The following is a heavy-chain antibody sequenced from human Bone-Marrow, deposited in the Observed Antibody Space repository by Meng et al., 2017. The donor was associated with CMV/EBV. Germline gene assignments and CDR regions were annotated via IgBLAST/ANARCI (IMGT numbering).Heavy chain of an antibody. CDR2: IYYSGST. CDR1: GGSISSSSYY. CDR3: ARDSGGYYYGSGTYFDY. V-gene: IGHV4-39*07. Sequence: GSLRLSCTVSGGSISSSSYYWGWIRQPPGKGLEWIGSIYYSGSTYYNPSLKSRVTISVDTSKNQFSLKLSSVTAADAAVYYCARDSGGYYYGSGTYFDYWGQGKLVTVSS. J-gene: IGHJ4*02. D-gene: IGHD3-10*01.